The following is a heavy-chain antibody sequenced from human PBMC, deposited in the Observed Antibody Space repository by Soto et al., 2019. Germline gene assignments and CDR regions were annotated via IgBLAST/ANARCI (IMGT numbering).Heavy chain of an antibody. J-gene: IGHJ3*02. CDR2: ISSYNSNT. Sequence: ASVKVSCKASGYTFISYGISWVRQAPGQGLERMGWISSYNSNTHYAQKLQGRVTMTTDTSTSTAYMELRSLRSDDTAVYYCARDFYGSGSLGGDAFDIWGQGTMVTVSS. CDR3: ARDFYGSGSLGGDAFDI. CDR1: GYTFISYG. V-gene: IGHV1-18*01. D-gene: IGHD3-10*01.